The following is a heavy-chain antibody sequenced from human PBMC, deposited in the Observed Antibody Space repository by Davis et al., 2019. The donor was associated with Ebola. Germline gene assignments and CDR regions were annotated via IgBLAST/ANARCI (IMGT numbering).Heavy chain of an antibody. CDR1: GGTFSSYA. V-gene: IGHV1-46*01. CDR3: AREWLFSSNFDY. Sequence: ASVKVSCKASGGTFSSYAISWVRQAPGQGLEWMGIINPSGGSTSYAQKFQGRVTMTRDTSTSTVYMELSSLRSEDTAVYYCAREWLFSSNFDYWGQGTLVTVSS. CDR2: INPSGGST. J-gene: IGHJ4*02. D-gene: IGHD3-22*01.